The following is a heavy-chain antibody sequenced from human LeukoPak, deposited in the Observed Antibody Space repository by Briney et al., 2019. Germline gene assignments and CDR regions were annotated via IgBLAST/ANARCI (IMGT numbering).Heavy chain of an antibody. J-gene: IGHJ6*03. V-gene: IGHV3-7*01. Sequence: GGSLRLSCAVSGFTFSNYWMSWARQSPGKGLEWVANIYLDGSRAYYVDSVKGRFTISRDNAKNSLFLQMNSLSAEDTAVYYCGRAGLVTKDHFIDVWGKGTTVTVSS. CDR2: IYLDGSRA. CDR3: GRAGLVTKDHFIDV. CDR1: GFTFSNYW. D-gene: IGHD3/OR15-3a*01.